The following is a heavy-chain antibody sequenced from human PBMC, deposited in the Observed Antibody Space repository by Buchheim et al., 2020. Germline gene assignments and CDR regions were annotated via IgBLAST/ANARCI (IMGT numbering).Heavy chain of an antibody. D-gene: IGHD2-2*01. CDR2: IYYSGST. Sequence: QVQLQESGPGLVKPSETLSLTCTVSGGSISSYYWSWIRQPPGKGLEWIGYIYYSGSTNYNPSLKSRVTISVDTSKNQFSLKLSSVTAADTAVYYCAAEEPAAIHYFDYWGQGTL. J-gene: IGHJ4*02. CDR1: GGSISSYY. V-gene: IGHV4-59*01. CDR3: AAEEPAAIHYFDY.